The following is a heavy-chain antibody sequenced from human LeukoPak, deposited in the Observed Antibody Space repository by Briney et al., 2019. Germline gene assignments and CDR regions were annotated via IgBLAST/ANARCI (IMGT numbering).Heavy chain of an antibody. CDR2: INHSGST. V-gene: IGHV4-34*01. Sequence: PSETLSLTCAVYGGSFSGYYWSWIRQPPGKGLEWIGEINHSGSTNYNPSLKSRVTISVDTSKNQFSLKLSSVTAADTAGYYCARGPRDYGDYVFYWYFDLWGRGTLVTVSS. CDR1: GGSFSGYY. D-gene: IGHD4-17*01. CDR3: ARGPRDYGDYVFYWYFDL. J-gene: IGHJ2*01.